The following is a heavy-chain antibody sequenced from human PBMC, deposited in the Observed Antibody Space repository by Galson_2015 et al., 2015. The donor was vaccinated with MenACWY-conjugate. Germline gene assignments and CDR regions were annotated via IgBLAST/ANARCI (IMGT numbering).Heavy chain of an antibody. V-gene: IGHV3-21*04. CDR1: GFTFSNYG. CDR2: ISSSRGTI. CDR3: AKDSSYNGNGCFYSYYRLDL. J-gene: IGHJ5*02. Sequence: SLRLSCAASGFTFSNYGMNWVRQAPGKGLEWVSSISSSRGTIYYADSVKGRFTISRDNAKNSLYLQMNSLRAEDTAMYYCAKDSSYNGNGCFYSYYRLDLWGQGTLVTVSS. D-gene: IGHD1-1*01.